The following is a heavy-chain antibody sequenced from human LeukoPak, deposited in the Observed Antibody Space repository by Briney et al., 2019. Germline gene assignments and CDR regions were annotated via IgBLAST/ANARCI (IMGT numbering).Heavy chain of an antibody. Sequence: GGSLRLSCAASGFTFRSYGMHWVRQAPGKGLEWVAVISYDGSNKYYADSVKGRFTISRDNSKNTLYLQMNSLRAEDTAVYYCAKDVDIWGQGTMVTVSS. CDR2: ISYDGSNK. V-gene: IGHV3-30*18. CDR1: GFTFRSYG. J-gene: IGHJ3*02. CDR3: AKDVDI.